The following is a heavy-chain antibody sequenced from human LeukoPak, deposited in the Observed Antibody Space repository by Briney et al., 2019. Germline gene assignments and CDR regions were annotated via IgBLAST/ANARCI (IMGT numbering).Heavy chain of an antibody. CDR3: ARGKQQLGRIMAV. CDR1: GFTFNSHS. V-gene: IGHV3-21*01. D-gene: IGHD6-13*01. CDR2: LTSRSTYI. J-gene: IGHJ6*04. Sequence: GGSLRLSCAASGFTFNSHSMNWVRQAPGKGLEWVSSLTSRSTYIYYADSVKGRFTISRDNAKNSLYLQMNSLRAEDTAVYYCARGKQQLGRIMAVSGKGTTVTASS.